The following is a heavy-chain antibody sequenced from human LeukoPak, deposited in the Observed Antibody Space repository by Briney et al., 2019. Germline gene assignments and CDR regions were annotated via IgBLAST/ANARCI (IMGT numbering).Heavy chain of an antibody. V-gene: IGHV1-46*01. J-gene: IGHJ6*02. CDR1: GYTFTSYY. D-gene: IGHD2-2*01. CDR2: INPSGGST. Sequence: GASVKVSCKASGYTFTSYYMHLVRQAPGQGLEWMGIINPSGGSTSYAQKFQGRVTMTRDTSTSTVYMELSSLRSEDTAVYYCAREGSAATPALYGMDVWGQGTTVTVSS. CDR3: AREGSAATPALYGMDV.